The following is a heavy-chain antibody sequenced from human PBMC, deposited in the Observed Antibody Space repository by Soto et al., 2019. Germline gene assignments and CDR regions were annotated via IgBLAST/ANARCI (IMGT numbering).Heavy chain of an antibody. Sequence: SETLSLTCTVSGGSISSGGYYWSWIRQHPGKGLEWIGYIYYSGSTYYNPSLKSRVTISVDTSKNQFSLKLSSVTAADTAVYYCARVEMATTPFDYWGQGTLVTGS. CDR1: GGSISSGGYY. J-gene: IGHJ4*02. D-gene: IGHD1-1*01. CDR3: ARVEMATTPFDY. V-gene: IGHV4-31*03. CDR2: IYYSGST.